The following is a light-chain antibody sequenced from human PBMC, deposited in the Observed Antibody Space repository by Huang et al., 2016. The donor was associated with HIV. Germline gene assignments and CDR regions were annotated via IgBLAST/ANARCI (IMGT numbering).Light chain of an antibody. CDR1: QSVSHY. Sequence: EIVLTQSPGTLSLSPGERATLSCRASQSVSHYLAWYQQKPGQAPRLLIYGASSRATGIPDRFSGSGSGTDFTLTISRLEPEDFAFYYCQQYGGSPLTFGGGIKVETK. CDR2: GAS. J-gene: IGKJ4*01. CDR3: QQYGGSPLT. V-gene: IGKV3-20*01.